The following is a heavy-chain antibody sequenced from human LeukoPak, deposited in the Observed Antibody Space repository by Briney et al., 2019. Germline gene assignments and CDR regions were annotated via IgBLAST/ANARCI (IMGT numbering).Heavy chain of an antibody. V-gene: IGHV3-23*01. CDR1: GFTFDDYA. J-gene: IGHJ4*02. CDR3: ATLNPSYFDY. Sequence: GGSLRLSCAASGFTFDDYAMHWVRQAPGKGLEWVSAVSGSGSTTYYADSVKGRFTISRDNSKNTLYLQMNSLRAEDTAVYYCATLNPSYFDYWGQGTLVTVSS. CDR2: VSGSGSTT. D-gene: IGHD3-16*02.